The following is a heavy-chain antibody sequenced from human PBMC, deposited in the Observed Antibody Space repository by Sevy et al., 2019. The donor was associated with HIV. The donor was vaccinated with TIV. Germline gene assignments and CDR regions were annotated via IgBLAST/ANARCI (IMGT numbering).Heavy chain of an antibody. D-gene: IGHD6-19*01. CDR3: ARGTSYSSGWYYDFDY. CDR2: IGTAGDT. Sequence: GGSLRLSCAASGFTFSSYDMHWVRQATGKGLEWVSAIGTAGDTYYPGSVKGRFTISRENAKNSLYLQTNSLRAGDTAVYYCARGTSYSSGWYYDFDYWGQGTLVTVSS. V-gene: IGHV3-13*01. CDR1: GFTFSSYD. J-gene: IGHJ4*02.